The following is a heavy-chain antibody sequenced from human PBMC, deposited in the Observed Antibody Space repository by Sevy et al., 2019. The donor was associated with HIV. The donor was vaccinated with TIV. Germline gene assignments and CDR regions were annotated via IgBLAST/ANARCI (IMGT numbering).Heavy chain of an antibody. D-gene: IGHD6-13*01. Sequence: GGSLRLSCAASGFTFSSYWMHWVRQAPGKGLVWVSRFNSDGSSTSYADSVKGRFTISRDNAKNTLYLQMNSLRAEATAEYYCARGMRYSSSWYVFDYWGQGTLVTVSS. CDR1: GFTFSSYW. CDR3: ARGMRYSSSWYVFDY. J-gene: IGHJ4*02. V-gene: IGHV3-74*01. CDR2: FNSDGSST.